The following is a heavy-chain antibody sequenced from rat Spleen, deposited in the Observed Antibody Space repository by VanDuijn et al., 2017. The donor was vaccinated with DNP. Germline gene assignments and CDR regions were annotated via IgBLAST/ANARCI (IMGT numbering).Heavy chain of an antibody. CDR1: GLSLTSNS. Sequence: QVQLTESGPGLVQPSQTLSLTCTVSGLSLTSNSVSWIRQPPGKGLEWIAAISNGGNPYFNSVLKSRLSLIRDTSKSQVLLTMNSVQTEDTAIYFCMSVAMDAWGQGTSVTVSS. V-gene: IGHV2-6*01. CDR3: MSVAMDA. CDR2: ISNGGNP. J-gene: IGHJ4*01.